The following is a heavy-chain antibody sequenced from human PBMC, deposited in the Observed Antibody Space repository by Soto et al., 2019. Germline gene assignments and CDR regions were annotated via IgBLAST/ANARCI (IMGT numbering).Heavy chain of an antibody. CDR3: ARERYNGYYGSGSSALMYGMDV. CDR2: ISAYNGNT. CDR1: GYTFTSYG. Sequence: ASVKVSCKASGYTFTSYGISWVRQAPGQGLEWMGWISAYNGNTNYAQKLQGRVTMTTDTSTSTAYMDLRSLRSDDTAVYYCARERYNGYYGSGSSALMYGMDVWGQGTTVTVSS. J-gene: IGHJ6*02. V-gene: IGHV1-18*01. D-gene: IGHD3-10*01.